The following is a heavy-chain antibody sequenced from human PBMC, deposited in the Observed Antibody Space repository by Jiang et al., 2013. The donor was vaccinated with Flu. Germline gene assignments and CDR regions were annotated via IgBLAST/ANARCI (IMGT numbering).Heavy chain of an antibody. J-gene: IGHJ4*02. CDR2: ISAYNGNT. CDR1: GYTFTSYG. CDR3: ARDPLTDNYDSSSFDY. V-gene: IGHV1-18*01. Sequence: PGASVKVSCKASGYTFTSYGISWVRQAPGQGLEWMGWISAYNGNTKYAQKLQGRVTMTTDTSTSTAYMELRSLRSDDTAVYYCARDPLTDNYDSSSFDYWGQGTLVTVSS. D-gene: IGHD3-22*01.